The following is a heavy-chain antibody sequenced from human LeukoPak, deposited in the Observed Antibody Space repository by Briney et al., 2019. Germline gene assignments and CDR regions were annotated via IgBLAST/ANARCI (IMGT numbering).Heavy chain of an antibody. Sequence: GSLRLSCAASGFSFSSDGMSWVRQAPGKGLEWVSGITGTGGSTYKADSLRGRFTTSRDNSKNSLYLQMNSLRAEDTAVYYCARDIRAKRSSSSGWFDPWGQGTLVTVSS. J-gene: IGHJ5*02. CDR3: ARDIRAKRSSSSGWFDP. V-gene: IGHV3-23*01. CDR2: ITGTGGST. D-gene: IGHD6-6*01. CDR1: GFSFSSDG.